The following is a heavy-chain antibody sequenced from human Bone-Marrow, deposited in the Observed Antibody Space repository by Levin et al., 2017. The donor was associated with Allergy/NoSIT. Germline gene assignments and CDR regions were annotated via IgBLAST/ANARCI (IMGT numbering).Heavy chain of an antibody. J-gene: IGHJ6*02. Sequence: GGSLRLSCAASGFTFSSYAMSWVRQAPGKGLEWVSAISGSGGSTYYADSVKGRFTISRDNPKNTLYLQMNSLRAEDTAVYYCAKRRPHCSSTSCREADYGMDVWGQGTTVTVSS. V-gene: IGHV3-23*01. D-gene: IGHD2-2*01. CDR1: GFTFSSYA. CDR2: ISGSGGST. CDR3: AKRRPHCSSTSCREADYGMDV.